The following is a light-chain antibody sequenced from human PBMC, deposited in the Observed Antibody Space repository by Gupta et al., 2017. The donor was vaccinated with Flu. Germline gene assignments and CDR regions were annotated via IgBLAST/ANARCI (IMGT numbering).Light chain of an antibody. J-gene: IGKJ2*01. CDR1: QSVSSGY. Sequence: GERATLSCRASQSVSSGYLAWYQQKPGQAPRLLIYGASTRATGIPGRFSGSGSGTDFTLTIGRLEPEDFAVYYCQHYGSSFYTFGQGTKLDIK. CDR2: GAS. V-gene: IGKV3-20*01. CDR3: QHYGSSFYT.